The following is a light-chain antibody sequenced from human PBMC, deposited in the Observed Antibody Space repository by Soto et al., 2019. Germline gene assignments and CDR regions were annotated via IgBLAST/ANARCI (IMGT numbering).Light chain of an antibody. J-gene: IGKJ1*01. V-gene: IGKV1-39*01. CDR3: QQSYSTPKT. CDR2: YTS. Sequence: DIQMTQSPSSLSASVGDRVTITCRASQSITNYLNWYQQRPGKAPKLLIYYTSSLQRGVPSRFSGSRSGTDFTLTISNLQPEDFATYYCQQSYSTPKTFGQGTKVEIK. CDR1: QSITNY.